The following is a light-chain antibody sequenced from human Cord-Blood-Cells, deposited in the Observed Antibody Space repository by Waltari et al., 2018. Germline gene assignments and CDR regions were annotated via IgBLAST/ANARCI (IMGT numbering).Light chain of an antibody. CDR1: SSDVGSYNL. Sequence: QSALTQPASVSGSPGQSITISCTGPSSDVGSYNLVSWYQQPPGKAPKLMIYEVSKRPSGVSNRFSGSKSGNTASLTISGLQAEDEADYYCCSYAGSSNWVFGGGTKLTVL. J-gene: IGLJ3*02. CDR3: CSYAGSSNWV. V-gene: IGLV2-23*02. CDR2: EVS.